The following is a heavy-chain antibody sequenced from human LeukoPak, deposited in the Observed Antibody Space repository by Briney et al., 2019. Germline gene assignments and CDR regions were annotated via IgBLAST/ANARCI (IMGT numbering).Heavy chain of an antibody. V-gene: IGHV3-53*05. CDR3: ARAASSGWFPQLYYYYMDV. CDR1: GFTVSSNY. J-gene: IGHJ6*03. CDR2: IYSGGST. D-gene: IGHD6-19*01. Sequence: GGSLRLSCAASGFTVSSNYMSWVRQAPGKGLEWVSVIYSGGSTYYADSVKGRFTISRDNSKNTLYLQMNSLRAEDTAVYYCARAASSGWFPQLYYYYMDVWGKGTTVTVSS.